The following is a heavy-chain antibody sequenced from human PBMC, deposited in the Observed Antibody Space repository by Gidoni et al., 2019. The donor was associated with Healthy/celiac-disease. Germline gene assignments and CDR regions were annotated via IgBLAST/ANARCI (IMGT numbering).Heavy chain of an antibody. CDR2: FDPGDGET. CDR3: ASVVILLRDYHWFDP. CDR1: GYTLPELT. D-gene: IGHD3-9*01. Sequence: QVQLVQSGAEVKKPGASVKVSCKVSGYTLPELTMHWVRQAPGKGLEWLGGFDPGDGETIYAKKFQGRVTMTEDTSTDTAYMELSSLRTEDTAGYYCASVVILLRDYHWFDPWGQGTLVTVSS. J-gene: IGHJ5*02. V-gene: IGHV1-24*01.